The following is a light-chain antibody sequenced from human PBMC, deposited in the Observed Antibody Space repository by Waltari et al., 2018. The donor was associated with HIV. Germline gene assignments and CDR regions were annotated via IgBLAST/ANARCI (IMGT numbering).Light chain of an antibody. CDR1: QNIVNW. V-gene: IGKV1-5*03. Sequence: DIQMTQSPSTLSASVGDRVIVTCWANQNIVNWLAWYQQKPGKAPKLLIYKASRLESGVPSRFSGSGSGTEFTLTISSLQPDDFATYYCQQYDSDSWTFGQGTRVEIK. CDR3: QQYDSDSWT. J-gene: IGKJ1*01. CDR2: KAS.